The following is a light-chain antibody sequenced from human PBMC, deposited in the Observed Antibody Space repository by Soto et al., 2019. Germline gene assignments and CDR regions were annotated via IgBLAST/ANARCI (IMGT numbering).Light chain of an antibody. CDR3: QQRSKWPLLT. J-gene: IGKJ4*01. V-gene: IGKV3-11*01. CDR2: DAS. CDR1: QSVSSK. Sequence: EIVLTQSPATLSLSPGVRTTLSCRASQSVSSKLACYQQRPGQAPRPLIYDASNRDNDIPARFSCSGSGTVLTLTIASTEPQAFAVYYCQQRSKWPLLTFGGGTKVEIK.